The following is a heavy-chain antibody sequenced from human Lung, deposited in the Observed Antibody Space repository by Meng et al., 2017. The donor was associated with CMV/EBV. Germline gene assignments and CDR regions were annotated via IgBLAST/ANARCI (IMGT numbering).Heavy chain of an antibody. J-gene: IGHJ4*02. CDR2: ISSSGDHI. V-gene: IGHV3-21*01. Sequence: GGSLRLSCAASGFTFSGYSMNWVRQAPGKGLEWVTSISSSGDHIYYADSVRGRFTISRDNAKNSLSLQMNSLRAEDTAVYFCARGAYGTSIFGMVTYNDYXGQGXLVTVSS. CDR3: ARGAYGTSIFGMVTYNDY. CDR1: GFTFSGYS. D-gene: IGHD3-3*01.